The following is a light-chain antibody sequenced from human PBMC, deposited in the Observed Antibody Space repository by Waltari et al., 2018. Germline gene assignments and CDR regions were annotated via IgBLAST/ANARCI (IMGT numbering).Light chain of an antibody. J-gene: IGLJ3*02. CDR1: SGHSSNV. V-gene: IGLV4-69*01. Sequence: QLVLTQSPSASASLGASVKLTCTLSSGHSSNVIAWHQQQPEKGPRYLMKVNSDGSHSKGDKIPDRFSGSSSGAEHYLTISSLQSEDEADYYCQTGGHGTWVFVGGTKLTV. CDR2: VNSDGSH. CDR3: QTGGHGTWV.